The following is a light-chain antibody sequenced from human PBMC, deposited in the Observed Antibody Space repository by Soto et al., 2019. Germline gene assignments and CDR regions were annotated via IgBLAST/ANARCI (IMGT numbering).Light chain of an antibody. V-gene: IGLV3-1*01. CDR3: QAWDSSTANV. CDR2: QDS. Sequence: SYELTPPPSVSVSPGQTASITCSGDKLGDKYACWYQQKPGQSPVLVIYQDSKRPSGIPERFSGSNSGNTATLTISGTQAMDEADYYCQAWDSSTANVVGTGTKLTVL. J-gene: IGLJ1*01. CDR1: KLGDKY.